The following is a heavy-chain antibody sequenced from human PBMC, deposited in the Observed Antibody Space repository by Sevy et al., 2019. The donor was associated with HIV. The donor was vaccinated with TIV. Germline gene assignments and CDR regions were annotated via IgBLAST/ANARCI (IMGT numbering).Heavy chain of an antibody. V-gene: IGHV1-2*02. D-gene: IGHD3-10*01. CDR3: ARVRRSLLWFGELKYYYDYCGMDV. CDR2: INPNSGGT. CDR1: GYTFTGYY. Sequence: ASVKVSCKASGYTFTGYYMHWVRQAPGQGLEWMGWINPNSGGTNYAQKFQGRVTMTRDTSISTAYMEVSRPRSDDTAVNYCARVRRSLLWFGELKYYYDYCGMDVWGQGTTVTVSS. J-gene: IGHJ6*02.